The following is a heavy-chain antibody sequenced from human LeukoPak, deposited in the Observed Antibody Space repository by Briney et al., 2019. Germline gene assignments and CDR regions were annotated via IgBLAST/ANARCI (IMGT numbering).Heavy chain of an antibody. CDR1: GFTFSSYA. CDR2: ISGSGGSK. J-gene: IGHJ4*02. Sequence: GGSLRLSCAASGFTFSSYAMSWVSQAPGKGLEWVSAISGSGGSKYYADSVKGRFTISRDNSKNTLYLQMNSLRAEDTAVYYCAKVEWELRYFDYWGQGTLVTVSS. D-gene: IGHD1-26*01. CDR3: AKVEWELRYFDY. V-gene: IGHV3-23*01.